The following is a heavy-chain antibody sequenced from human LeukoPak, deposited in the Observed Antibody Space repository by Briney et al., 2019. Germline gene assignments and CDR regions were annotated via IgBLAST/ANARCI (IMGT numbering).Heavy chain of an antibody. CDR1: GYSFTSYW. Sequence: GESLKISCKGSGYSFTSYWIGWVRQMPGKGLEWMGIIYPGDSDTRYSPSFQAQVTISADKSISTAYLQWSSLKASDTAMYYCARRATMIVVVSDAFDIWGQGTMVTVSS. V-gene: IGHV5-51*01. CDR3: ARRATMIVVVSDAFDI. D-gene: IGHD3-22*01. CDR2: IYPGDSDT. J-gene: IGHJ3*02.